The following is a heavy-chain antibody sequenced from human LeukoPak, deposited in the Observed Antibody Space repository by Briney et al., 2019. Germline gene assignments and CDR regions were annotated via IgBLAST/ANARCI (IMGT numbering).Heavy chain of an antibody. Sequence: GGFLRLSGAASGFSVSNTFMNWVRQTPGTGLEWVSILHPDGVTHYTDSVKGRFTISRDNSYNTLYLQMNSLRAEDTAVYFCARGRGYIIDFWGQGTQVTVSS. CDR1: GFSVSNTF. CDR3: ARGRGYIIDF. CDR2: LHPDGVT. J-gene: IGHJ4*02. V-gene: IGHV3-53*01. D-gene: IGHD5-18*01.